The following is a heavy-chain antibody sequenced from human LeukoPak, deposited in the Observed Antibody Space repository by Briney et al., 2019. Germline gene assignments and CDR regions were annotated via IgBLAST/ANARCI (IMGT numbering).Heavy chain of an antibody. J-gene: IGHJ5*02. D-gene: IGHD4-17*01. CDR1: GFSFTKSG. CDR3: ANLYGDPPDL. CDR2: ISYDGSDK. Sequence: PGGSLRLSCAASGFSFTKSGMHWVRQPPGKGLEWVALISYDGSDKGYAASVKGRFTISRDNSRNTLYLQMNSLRPEDSAVYYCANLYGDPPDLWGQGTLVTVSS. V-gene: IGHV3-30*18.